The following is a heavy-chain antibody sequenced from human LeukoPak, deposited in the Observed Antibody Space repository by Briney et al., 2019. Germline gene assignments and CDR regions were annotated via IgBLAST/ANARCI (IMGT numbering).Heavy chain of an antibody. Sequence: LSGGSLRLSCAASGFTFSNYWMHWVRQVPGKGLVWVSRINDDGSATFYADSVKGRFTISRDNSENTLFLRMNSLRAEDTAVYYCAKATGYLLWGQGTLVIVSS. D-gene: IGHD1-14*01. V-gene: IGHV3-74*01. CDR1: GFTFSNYW. CDR3: AKATGYLL. CDR2: INDDGSAT. J-gene: IGHJ4*02.